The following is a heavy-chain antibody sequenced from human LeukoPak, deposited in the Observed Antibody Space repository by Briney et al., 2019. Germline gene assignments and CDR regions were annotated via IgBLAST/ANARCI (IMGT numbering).Heavy chain of an antibody. CDR1: GFTFSSYA. Sequence: PGGSLRLSCAASGFTFSSYAMTWVRQAPGKGLEWVSGISGGNGATYYADSVKGRFTISTDNSKNTLYLQMNSLRVEDTAVYYCAKAAPYYYDYWGQGTLVTVSS. V-gene: IGHV3-23*01. D-gene: IGHD2-15*01. CDR2: ISGGNGAT. J-gene: IGHJ4*02. CDR3: AKAAPYYYDY.